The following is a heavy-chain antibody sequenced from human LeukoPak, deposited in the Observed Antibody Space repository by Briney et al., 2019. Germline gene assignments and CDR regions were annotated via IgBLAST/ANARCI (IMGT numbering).Heavy chain of an antibody. CDR3: AKDRLYGSGSYYSPTYYYYMDV. CDR2: IRYDGSNK. V-gene: IGHV3-30*02. D-gene: IGHD3-10*01. Sequence: PGGSLRLSCAASGFTFSSYGMYWVRQAPGKGLEGVAFIRYDGSNKYYADSVKGRFTISRDNSKNTLYLQMNSLRAEDTAVYYCAKDRLYGSGSYYSPTYYYYMDVWGKGTTVTVSS. CDR1: GFTFSSYG. J-gene: IGHJ6*03.